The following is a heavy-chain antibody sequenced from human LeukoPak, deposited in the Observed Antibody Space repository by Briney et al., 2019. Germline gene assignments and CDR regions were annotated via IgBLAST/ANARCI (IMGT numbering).Heavy chain of an antibody. CDR2: IGSNGGST. V-gene: IGHV3-64D*09. CDR3: ARDSRQDYYDSSGYLWFAFDI. Sequence: GGSLRLSCSASGFTFTSYAMHWVRQAPGKGLEYVSAIGSNGGSTYYADSVKGRFTISRDNSKNTVYLQMSSLRAEDTAVYYCARDSRQDYYDSSGYLWFAFDIWGQGTMVTVSS. CDR1: GFTFTSYA. J-gene: IGHJ3*02. D-gene: IGHD3-22*01.